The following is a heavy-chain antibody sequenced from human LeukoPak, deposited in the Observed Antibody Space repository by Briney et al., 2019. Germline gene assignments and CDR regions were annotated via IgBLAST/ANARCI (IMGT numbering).Heavy chain of an antibody. CDR3: ARTARHLDY. J-gene: IGHJ4*02. CDR2: ISGSGTDI. Sequence: GGSLRLSCEASGFTFSDPYMSWIRQAPGKGLEFLSYISGSGTDINYADSVRGRFTISRDNAKNLLYLQTNVLRVEDTAVYYCARTARHLDYWGQGTLVTVSS. D-gene: IGHD5-18*01. V-gene: IGHV3-11*04. CDR1: GFTFSDPY.